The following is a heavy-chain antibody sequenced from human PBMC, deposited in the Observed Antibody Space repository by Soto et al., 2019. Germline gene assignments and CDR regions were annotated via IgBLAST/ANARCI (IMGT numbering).Heavy chain of an antibody. D-gene: IGHD5-18*01. CDR1: GYTFTNSG. J-gene: IGHJ4*02. V-gene: IGHV1-18*04. CDR3: ARVDPAKTFDY. CDR2: ISPDSGDT. Sequence: ASVKVSCKASGYTFTNSGISWVRQAPGQGLEWMGWISPDSGDTDYAQKFQGRVTMTTDTSTNTAYMDLQSLRSDDSAVYFCARVDPAKTFDYWGQGTLVTVSS.